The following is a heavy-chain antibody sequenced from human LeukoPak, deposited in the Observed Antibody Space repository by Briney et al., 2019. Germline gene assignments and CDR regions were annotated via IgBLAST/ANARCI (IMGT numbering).Heavy chain of an antibody. V-gene: IGHV3-33*01. J-gene: IGHJ6*04. CDR3: ARDYGSGMDV. Sequence: GGSLRLSCAPFGMTFSSYGMHWVRQTPGKGLEWVAIIWDDGSDKYYADSVKCRFTLSQDNYKNTLYLQMNSLRGEDTAVYYCARDYGSGMDVWGKGTMVTVSS. CDR1: GMTFSSYG. D-gene: IGHD3-10*01. CDR2: IWDDGSDK.